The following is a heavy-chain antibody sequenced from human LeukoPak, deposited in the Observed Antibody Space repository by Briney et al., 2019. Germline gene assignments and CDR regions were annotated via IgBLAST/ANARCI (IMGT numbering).Heavy chain of an antibody. CDR1: GFIFSNYG. Sequence: GGSLRLSCATSGFIFSNYGIHWVRQAPGKGREGVAFIRYDGSDKYYADSVKGRFTISRDNSKNKVYLQMNSLRAEDTAVYYCAKDAWEVGATSEIDYWGQGTLVTVSS. V-gene: IGHV3-30*02. J-gene: IGHJ4*02. CDR2: IRYDGSDK. CDR3: AKDAWEVGATSEIDY. D-gene: IGHD1-26*01.